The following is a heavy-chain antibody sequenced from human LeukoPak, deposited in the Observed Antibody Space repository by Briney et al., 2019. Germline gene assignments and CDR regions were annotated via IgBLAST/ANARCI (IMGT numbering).Heavy chain of an antibody. J-gene: IGHJ5*02. CDR3: ARTRTLPIAGGFDT. Sequence: PGGSLRLPCAASGFTFSSYWMHWVRQGPGKGLVWVSRISTDGSSTDYADSVKGRFTISRENAKNTLYLQMNSLRAEDTAVYYCARTRTLPIAGGFDTWGQGSLVTVSS. V-gene: IGHV3-74*01. D-gene: IGHD3-16*01. CDR1: GFTFSSYW. CDR2: ISTDGSST.